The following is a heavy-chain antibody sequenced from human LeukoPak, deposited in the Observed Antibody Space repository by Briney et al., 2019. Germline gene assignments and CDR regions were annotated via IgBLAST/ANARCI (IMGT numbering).Heavy chain of an antibody. CDR2: ISSSSNTI. D-gene: IGHD3-9*01. CDR1: TFTFKRYE. CDR3: ASPRPSGSFDWFPEYFNYYMDV. Sequence: PGESLTLSCTSSTFTFKRYEMNWVRQAPGRGLEWISYISSSSNTIYYADSVKGRFTVSRDNAENPLYLQMNSLRAEDTAIYYCASPRPSGSFDWFPEYFNYYMDVWGKGTTVSVSS. V-gene: IGHV3-48*03. J-gene: IGHJ6*03.